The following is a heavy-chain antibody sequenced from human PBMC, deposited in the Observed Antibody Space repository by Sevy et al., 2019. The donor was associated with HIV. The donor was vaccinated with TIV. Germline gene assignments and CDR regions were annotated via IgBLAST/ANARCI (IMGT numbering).Heavy chain of an antibody. J-gene: IGHJ6*02. CDR3: ARAPRSSWYYYGMDV. Sequence: GGSLRLSCAASGFTFSSYWMSWVRQAPGKGLEWVANIKQDGSEKYYVDSVKGRFTISRDNAKNSLYLQMNSLRAEDTAVYYCARAPRSSWYYYGMDVWGQGTTVTVSS. D-gene: IGHD6-13*01. V-gene: IGHV3-7*01. CDR1: GFTFSSYW. CDR2: IKQDGSEK.